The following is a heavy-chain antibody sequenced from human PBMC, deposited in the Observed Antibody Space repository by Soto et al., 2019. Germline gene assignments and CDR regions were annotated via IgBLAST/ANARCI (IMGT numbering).Heavy chain of an antibody. V-gene: IGHV4-34*01. CDR1: GGSVSGYY. CDR2: INHSGST. D-gene: IGHD5-12*01. Sequence: PSETLSLTCAVYGGSVSGYYWSWIRQPPGKGLEWIGEINHSGSTNYNPSLKSRVTISVDTSKNQFSLKLSSVTAADTAVYYCARGVATVVTSYFDYWGQGTLVTAPQ. J-gene: IGHJ4*02. CDR3: ARGVATVVTSYFDY.